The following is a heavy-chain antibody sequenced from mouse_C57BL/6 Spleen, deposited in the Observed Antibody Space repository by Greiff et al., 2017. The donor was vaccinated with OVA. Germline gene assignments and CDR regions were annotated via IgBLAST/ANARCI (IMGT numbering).Heavy chain of an antibody. CDR2: ISYDGSN. CDR1: GYSITSGYY. V-gene: IGHV3-6*01. J-gene: IGHJ1*03. CDR3: ARGTTVRYFDV. Sequence: EVQLQESGPGLVKPSQSLSLTCSVTGYSITSGYYWNWIRQFPGNKLEWMGYISYDGSNNYNPSLKNRISITRDTSKNQFFLKLNSVTTEDTATYYCARGTTVRYFDVWGTGTTVTVSS. D-gene: IGHD1-1*01.